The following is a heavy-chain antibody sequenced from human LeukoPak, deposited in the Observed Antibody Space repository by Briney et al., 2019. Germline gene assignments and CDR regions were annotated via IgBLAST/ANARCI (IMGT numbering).Heavy chain of an antibody. D-gene: IGHD1-1*01. CDR3: VKSGTLLREGFNY. J-gene: IGHJ4*02. V-gene: IGHV4-39*01. CDR2: MDYTGET. Sequence: SETLSLTCTVSGASINIRYHYWGWIRQSPGKGLEWIGSMDYTGETYYSPSLQSRVTISVDTPRNQFSLNLHSMTAADTALYYCVKSGTLLREGFNYWGQGTLATVSS. CDR1: GASINIRYHY.